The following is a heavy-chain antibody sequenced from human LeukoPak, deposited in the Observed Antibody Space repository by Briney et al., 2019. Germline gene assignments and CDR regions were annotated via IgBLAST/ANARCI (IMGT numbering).Heavy chain of an antibody. CDR1: GYSISSGYY. J-gene: IGHJ4*02. CDR3: ARDKSYYYDSSGYRDY. V-gene: IGHV4-38-2*02. Sequence: SETLSLTCTVSGYSISSGYYWGWIRQPPGKGLEWIGSIYYSGSTYYNPSLKSRVTISVDTSKNQFSLKLSSVTAADTAVYYCARDKSYYYDSSGYRDYWGQGTLVTVSS. CDR2: IYYSGST. D-gene: IGHD3-22*01.